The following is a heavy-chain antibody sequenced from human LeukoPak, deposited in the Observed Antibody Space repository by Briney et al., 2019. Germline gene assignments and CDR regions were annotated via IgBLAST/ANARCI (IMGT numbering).Heavy chain of an antibody. V-gene: IGHV3-23*01. Sequence: GGSLRLSCAASGFTFSSYAMSWVRQAPGMGLEWVSGITSSSSGTYYADSVKGRFTISRDNFKKTLYLQMNSLRAEDTAVYYCAKGLSTSYYSDFDYWGQGTLVTVSS. J-gene: IGHJ4*02. CDR3: AKGLSTSYYSDFDY. D-gene: IGHD2-2*01. CDR1: GFTFSSYA. CDR2: ITSSSSGT.